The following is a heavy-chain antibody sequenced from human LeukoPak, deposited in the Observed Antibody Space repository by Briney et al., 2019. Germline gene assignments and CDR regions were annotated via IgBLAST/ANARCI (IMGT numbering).Heavy chain of an antibody. CDR2: INHSGST. D-gene: IGHD4-17*01. CDR3: ARGTMTTVTYYFDY. J-gene: IGHJ4*02. V-gene: IGHV4-34*01. Sequence: PSETLSLTCAVCVGSFRGYYWRWIRQPPRKGLEWIGEINHSGSTNYNPSLKSRVTISVDTSKNQFSLKLSSVTAADTAVYYCARGTMTTVTYYFDYWGQGTLVTVSS. CDR1: VGSFRGYY.